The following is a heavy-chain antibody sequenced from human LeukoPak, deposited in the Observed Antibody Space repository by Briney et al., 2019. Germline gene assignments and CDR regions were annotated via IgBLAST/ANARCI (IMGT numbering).Heavy chain of an antibody. V-gene: IGHV5-51*01. CDR1: GSPFTNYW. D-gene: IGHD3-10*01. CDR2: IYPGDSDT. Sequence: GESLKISCKGSGSPFTNYWIGWVRPMPGKGLGWMGIIYPGDSDTRYSPSFQGQVTISADKSISTAYLQWSSLKASDTAMYYCARHGSGSYLYYFDYWGQGTLVTVSS. J-gene: IGHJ4*02. CDR3: ARHGSGSYLYYFDY.